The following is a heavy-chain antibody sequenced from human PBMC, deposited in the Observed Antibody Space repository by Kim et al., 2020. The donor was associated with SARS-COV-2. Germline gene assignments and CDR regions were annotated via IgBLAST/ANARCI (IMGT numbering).Heavy chain of an antibody. J-gene: IGHJ4*02. D-gene: IGHD2-15*01. CDR1: GFTFSNYA. Sequence: GGSLRLSCAASGFTFSNYAMTWVRQAPGRGLEWVSGITGSGGSTYYADSVKGRFTISRDNSKNTLYLQMNSLRAEDTAVYYCAKGPWRSGCSGANCYSGFDYWGQGTLVTVSS. V-gene: IGHV3-23*01. CDR2: ITGSGGST. CDR3: AKGPWRSGCSGANCYSGFDY.